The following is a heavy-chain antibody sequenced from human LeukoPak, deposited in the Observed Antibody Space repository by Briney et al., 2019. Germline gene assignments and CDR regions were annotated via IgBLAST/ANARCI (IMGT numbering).Heavy chain of an antibody. CDR2: IYSGGST. V-gene: IGHV3-66*01. J-gene: IGHJ6*02. D-gene: IGHD2-15*01. CDR3: AKDPYCSGGSCPHYYYGMDV. Sequence: GGSLRLSCAASGFTVSSNYMSWARQAPGKGLEWVSVIYSGGSTYYADSVKGRFTISRDNSKNTLYLQMNSLRAEDTAVFYCAKDPYCSGGSCPHYYYGMDVWGQGTTVTVSS. CDR1: GFTVSSNY.